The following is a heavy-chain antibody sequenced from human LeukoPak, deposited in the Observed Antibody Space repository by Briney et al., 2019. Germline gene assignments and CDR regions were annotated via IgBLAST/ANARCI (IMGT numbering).Heavy chain of an antibody. Sequence: GGSLRLSCAASGFTFSSYSMNWVRQAPGKGLEWVSSISTSSSYIYYADSVKGRFTISRDNSRNTLYLQMNSLRSEDTAVYYCARDLAYCGGDCYSGQDYYFDYWGQGTLVTVSS. CDR1: GFTFSSYS. D-gene: IGHD2-21*02. CDR2: ISTSSSYI. CDR3: ARDLAYCGGDCYSGQDYYFDY. V-gene: IGHV3-21*04. J-gene: IGHJ4*02.